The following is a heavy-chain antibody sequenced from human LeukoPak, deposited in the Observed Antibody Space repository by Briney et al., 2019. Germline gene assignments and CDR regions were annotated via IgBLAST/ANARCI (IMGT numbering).Heavy chain of an antibody. CDR2: IYTSGIT. CDR1: GGSISRYY. V-gene: IGHV4-4*07. J-gene: IGHJ6*02. Sequence: SETLSLTCTVSGGSISRYYWSWIRQSAGKGLEWIGRIYTSGITNYNPSLKSRVTMSIDTSKNQFFLKLSSVTAADTALYYCAREASPYTYFSSGMDVWGQGTTVTVSS. CDR3: AREASPYTYFSSGMDV. D-gene: IGHD2/OR15-2a*01.